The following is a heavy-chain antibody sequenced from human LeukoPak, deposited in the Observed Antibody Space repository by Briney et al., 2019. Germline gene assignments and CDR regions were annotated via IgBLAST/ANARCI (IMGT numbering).Heavy chain of an antibody. V-gene: IGHV3-23*01. J-gene: IGHJ4*02. CDR3: ARERRAMAVAGTTVDY. CDR2: LSGSGGST. CDR1: GFIFSNYA. Sequence: GGSLRLSCAASGFIFSNYAMSWVRQAPGKGLEWVSSLSGSGGSTYYADSVKGRFTISRDNSKNTMYLQMNSLRVEDTAVYYCARERRAMAVAGTTVDYWGQGTLVTVSS. D-gene: IGHD6-19*01.